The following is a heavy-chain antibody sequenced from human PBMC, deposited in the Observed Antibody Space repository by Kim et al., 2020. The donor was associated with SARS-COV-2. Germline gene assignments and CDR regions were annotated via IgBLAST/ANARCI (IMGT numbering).Heavy chain of an antibody. D-gene: IGHD5-12*01. CDR3: ARAGLNVDIVATIVFDY. Sequence: LQGRVTMTTDTSTSTAYMELRSLRSDDTAVYYCARAGLNVDIVATIVFDYWGQGTLVTVSS. J-gene: IGHJ4*02. V-gene: IGHV1-18*01.